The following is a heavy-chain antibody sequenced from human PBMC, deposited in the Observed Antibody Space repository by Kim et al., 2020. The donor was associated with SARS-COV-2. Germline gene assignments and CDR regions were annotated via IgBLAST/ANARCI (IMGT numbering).Heavy chain of an antibody. CDR3: VSGLWRDY. D-gene: IGHD3-3*01. V-gene: IGHV4-39*07. Sequence: SETLSLTCTVSGDSIGGSSYYWAWIRQPPGKGLEWIGSIFHSGNTYYKPSLRSRVSISVDTSKNQFSLKLNSATAADTAVYYCVSGLWRDYWGQGTLVTVSS. CDR1: GDSIGGSSYY. J-gene: IGHJ4*02. CDR2: IFHSGNT.